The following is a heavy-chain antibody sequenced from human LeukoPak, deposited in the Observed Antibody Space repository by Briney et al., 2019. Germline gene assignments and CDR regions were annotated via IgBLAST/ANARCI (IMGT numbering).Heavy chain of an antibody. CDR2: IKIDGSST. CDR1: GFTFSSYW. Sequence: GGSLRLSCAASGFTFSSYWMHWVRQAPGKGLVWVSHIKIDGSSTSYADSVKGRFTISRDNAKNTLYLQMNSLRAEDPAVYYCARDRGYTQDYWGQGTLATVSS. CDR3: ARDRGYTQDY. J-gene: IGHJ4*02. D-gene: IGHD5-12*01. V-gene: IGHV3-74*01.